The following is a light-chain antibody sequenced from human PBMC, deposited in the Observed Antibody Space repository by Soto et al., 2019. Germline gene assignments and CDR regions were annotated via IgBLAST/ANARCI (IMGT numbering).Light chain of an antibody. J-gene: IGKJ5*01. Sequence: EIVMTQSPATLSVSPGERATLSCRASQSVSINLAWYQQRPGQAPRLLIYGASTRATGIPARFSGSGSGTDFTLTISRLEPEDFAVYYCQQYGSLGVTFGQGTRLGIK. CDR1: QSVSIN. V-gene: IGKV3-15*01. CDR3: QQYGSLGVT. CDR2: GAS.